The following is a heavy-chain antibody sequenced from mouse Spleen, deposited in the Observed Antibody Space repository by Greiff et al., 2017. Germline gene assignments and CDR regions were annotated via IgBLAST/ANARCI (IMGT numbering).Heavy chain of an antibody. CDR2: IYPSDSET. J-gene: IGHJ4*01. CDR1: GYTFTSYW. Sequence: QVQLQQPGAELVRPGSSVKLSCKASGYTFTSYWMDWVKQRPGQGLEWIGNIYPSDSETHYNQKFKDKATLTVDKSSSTAYMQLSSLTSEDSAVYYCAREGYNAMDYWGQGTSVTGSS. CDR3: AREGYNAMDY. V-gene: IGHV1-61*01.